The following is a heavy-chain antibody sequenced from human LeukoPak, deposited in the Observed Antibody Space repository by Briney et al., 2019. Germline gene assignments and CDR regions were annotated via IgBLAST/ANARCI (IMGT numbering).Heavy chain of an antibody. J-gene: IGHJ6*03. CDR1: GYTFTGYY. V-gene: IGHV1-2*02. CDR3: ARGTSSGNMGDYMDV. D-gene: IGHD3-22*01. CDR2: INPNSGGT. Sequence: GASVKVSCKASGYTFTGYYMHWVRQAPGQGLEWMGWINPNSGGTNYAQKFQGRVTMTRDTPISTAYMELSRLRSDDTAVYYCARGTSSGNMGDYMDVWGKGTTVTVSS.